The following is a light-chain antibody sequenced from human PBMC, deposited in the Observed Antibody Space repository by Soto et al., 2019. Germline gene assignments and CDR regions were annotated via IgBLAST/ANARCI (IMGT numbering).Light chain of an antibody. CDR3: QQRSNWPPIT. CDR2: DAS. V-gene: IGKV3-11*01. J-gene: IGKJ5*01. Sequence: EIVLTQSPATLSLSPGKRATLSCRASQSVKTFLVWYQQRPGQAPRLLIHDASHRAAGIPARFSGSGFGTDFTLTISSLEPEDAAVYYCQQRSNWPPITFGQGTRLEIK. CDR1: QSVKTF.